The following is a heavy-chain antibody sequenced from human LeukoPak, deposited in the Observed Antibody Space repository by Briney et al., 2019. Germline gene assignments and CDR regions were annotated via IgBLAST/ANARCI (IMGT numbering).Heavy chain of an antibody. J-gene: IGHJ4*02. CDR1: GGSIGSYY. CDR3: ARAGYCSGGSCSFFNDG. V-gene: IGHV4-4*07. D-gene: IGHD2-15*01. CDR2: IYTSGST. Sequence: SETLSLTCTVSGGSIGSYYWSWIRQPAGKGLEWIGRIYTSGSTNYNPSLKSRVTMSVDTSKNQFSLKLSSVTAADTAVYYCARAGYCSGGSCSFFNDGWGQGTLVTVSS.